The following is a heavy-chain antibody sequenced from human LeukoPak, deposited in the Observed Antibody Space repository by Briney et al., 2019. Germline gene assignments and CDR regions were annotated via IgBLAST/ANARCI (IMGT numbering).Heavy chain of an antibody. Sequence: GGSLRLSCAASGFTFSSYSMSWVRQAPGKGLEWVSVISGSGGSTYYADSVKGRFTISRDNPKNTLYLQMNSLRAEDTAVYYCAKAGGWFGELLQTSADNWFDPWGQGTLVTVSS. J-gene: IGHJ5*02. V-gene: IGHV3-23*01. D-gene: IGHD3-10*01. CDR1: GFTFSSYS. CDR2: ISGSGGST. CDR3: AKAGGWFGELLQTSADNWFDP.